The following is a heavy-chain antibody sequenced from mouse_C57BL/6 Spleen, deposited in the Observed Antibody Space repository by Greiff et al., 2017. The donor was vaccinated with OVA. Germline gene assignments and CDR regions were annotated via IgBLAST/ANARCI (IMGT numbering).Heavy chain of an antibody. D-gene: IGHD2-2*01. CDR1: GYTFTDYE. J-gene: IGHJ2*01. CDR3: TRMVNY. CDR2: IDPETGGT. V-gene: IGHV1-15*01. Sequence: QVQLQQSGAELVRPGASVTLSCKASGYTFTDYEMHWVKQTPVHGLEWIGAIDPETGGTAYNQKFKGKAILTADKSSSTAYMELRNLTSEDAAVYYYTRMVNYWGQGTTLTVSS.